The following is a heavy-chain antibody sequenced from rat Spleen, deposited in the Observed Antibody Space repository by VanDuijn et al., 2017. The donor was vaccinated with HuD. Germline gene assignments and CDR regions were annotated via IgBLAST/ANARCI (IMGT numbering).Heavy chain of an antibody. V-gene: IGHV5-19*01. D-gene: IGHD1-12*02. CDR3: ATDGYYDGTYYSVYVMDA. Sequence: EVQLVESGGGLVQPGRSLKLSCAASGFTFRNYGMHWIRQAPAKGLEWVASISPSGGITNYRESVKGRFTISRDNAKSTLYLQMDSLKSEDTATYYCATDGYYDGTYYSVYVMDAWGQGASVTVSS. CDR1: GFTFRNYG. CDR2: ISPSGGIT. J-gene: IGHJ4*01.